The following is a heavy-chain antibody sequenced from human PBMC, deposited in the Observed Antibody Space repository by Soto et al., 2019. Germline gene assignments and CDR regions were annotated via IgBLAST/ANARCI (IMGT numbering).Heavy chain of an antibody. D-gene: IGHD5-12*01. CDR1: GGSISSGGYY. J-gene: IGHJ4*02. V-gene: IGHV4-31*03. Sequence: SETLSLTCTVSGGSISSGGYYWSWIRQHPGKGLEWIGYIYYSGSTYYNPSLKSRVTISVDTPKNQFSLKLSSVTAADTAVYYCAVYFGYSGYDWGQGTLVTVSS. CDR2: IYYSGST. CDR3: AVYFGYSGYD.